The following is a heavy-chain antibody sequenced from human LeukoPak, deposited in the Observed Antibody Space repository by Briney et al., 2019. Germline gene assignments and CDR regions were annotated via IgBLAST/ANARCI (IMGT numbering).Heavy chain of an antibody. Sequence: GGSLRLSCAASGFTFNNYGMHWVRQAPGKGLEWVAFIRYNGNNQYYADSVKGRVTISRDNSKNTLYLQMNSLRAEDTAVYYCAKNRERVFDYWGQGTLVTVSS. D-gene: IGHD1-14*01. J-gene: IGHJ4*02. V-gene: IGHV3-30*02. CDR1: GFTFNNYG. CDR2: IRYNGNNQ. CDR3: AKNRERVFDY.